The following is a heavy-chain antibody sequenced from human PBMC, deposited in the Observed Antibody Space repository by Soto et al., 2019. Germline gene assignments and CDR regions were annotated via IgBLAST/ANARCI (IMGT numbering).Heavy chain of an antibody. V-gene: IGHV1-46*01. CDR3: ARESVDIVATTRVSGGMDV. J-gene: IGHJ6*02. CDR1: GYTFTSYY. D-gene: IGHD5-12*01. CDR2: INPSGGST. Sequence: QVQLVQSGAEVKKPGASVKVSCKASGYTFTSYYMHWVRQAPGQGLEWMGIINPSGGSTSYAQKFQGRPTMTRDASTSTVYMEQSSLRSEDTAVYYCARESVDIVATTRVSGGMDVWGQGTMVTVSS.